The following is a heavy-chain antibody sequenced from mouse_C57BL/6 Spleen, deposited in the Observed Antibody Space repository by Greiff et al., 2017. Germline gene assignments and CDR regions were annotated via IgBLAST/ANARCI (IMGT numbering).Heavy chain of an antibody. V-gene: IGHV1-52*01. J-gene: IGHJ1*03. D-gene: IGHD4-1*01. CDR3: AREGLGRYFDV. Sequence: QVQLQQPGAELVRPGSSVKLSCKASGYTFTSYWMHWVKQRPIQGLEWIGNIDPSDSETHYNQKFKDKAPLTVDKSSSTAYMQLSSLTSEDSAVYYCAREGLGRYFDVWGTGTTVTVSS. CDR1: GYTFTSYW. CDR2: IDPSDSET.